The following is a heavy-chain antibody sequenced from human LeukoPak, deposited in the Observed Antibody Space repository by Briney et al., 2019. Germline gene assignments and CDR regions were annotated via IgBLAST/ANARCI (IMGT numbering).Heavy chain of an antibody. CDR3: ARVAGYRSSWYSPNRSHNNWFDP. V-gene: IGHV7-4-1*02. CDR2: INTNTGNP. J-gene: IGHJ5*02. Sequence: ASVKVSCKASGYTFTSYAMNWVRQAPGQGLEWMGWINTNTGNPTYAQGFTGRFVFSLDTSVSTAYLQISSLKAEDTAVYYCARVAGYRSSWYSPNRSHNNWFDPWGQGTLVTVS. D-gene: IGHD6-13*01. CDR1: GYTFTSYA.